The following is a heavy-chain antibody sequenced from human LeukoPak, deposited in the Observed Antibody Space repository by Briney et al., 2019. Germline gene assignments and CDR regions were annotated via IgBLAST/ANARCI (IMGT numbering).Heavy chain of an antibody. V-gene: IGHV1-2*02. CDR1: GYTFTGYY. CDR2: INPNSGGT. Sequence: GASVKVSCKASGYTFTGYYMHWVRQAPGQGLEWIGWINPNSGGTNYAQKFQGRVTMAGDTSISTAYMELSRLRSDDTAVYYCARGSDDFWSGYSPSYWGQGTLVTVSS. J-gene: IGHJ4*02. D-gene: IGHD3-3*01. CDR3: ARGSDDFWSGYSPSY.